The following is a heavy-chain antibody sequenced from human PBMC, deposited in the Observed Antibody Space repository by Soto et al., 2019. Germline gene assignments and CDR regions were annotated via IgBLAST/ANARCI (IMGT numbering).Heavy chain of an antibody. V-gene: IGHV3-9*01. D-gene: IGHD3-16*01. Sequence: SLRLSSAASGFTFDDYAMHWVRQAPGKGLEWVSGISWNSGSMGYADSVKGRFTISRDNAKNSLYLQMNSLRAEDTALYYCAKAMFGFGMDVWGQGTTVTVSS. CDR2: ISWNSGSM. CDR1: GFTFDDYA. CDR3: AKAMFGFGMDV. J-gene: IGHJ6*02.